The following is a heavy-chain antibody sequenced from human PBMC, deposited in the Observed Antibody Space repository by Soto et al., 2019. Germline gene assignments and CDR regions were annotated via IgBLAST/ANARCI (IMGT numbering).Heavy chain of an antibody. D-gene: IGHD3-22*01. CDR2: IYYSGST. J-gene: IGHJ5*02. V-gene: IGHV4-39*01. CDR3: AGDSSGYYYGCWFDP. Sequence: QLLESGPGLVKPSETLSLTCTVSGGSISSSSYYWGWIRQPPGKGLEWIGSIYYSGSTYYNPSLKSRVTISVDTSKNQFSLKLSSVTAADTAVYYCAGDSSGYYYGCWFDPWGQGTLVTVSS. CDR1: GGSISSSSYY.